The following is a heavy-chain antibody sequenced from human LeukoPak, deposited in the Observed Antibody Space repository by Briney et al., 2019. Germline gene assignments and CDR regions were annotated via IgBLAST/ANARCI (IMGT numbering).Heavy chain of an antibody. CDR1: GGSFSGYY. D-gene: IGHD6-13*01. CDR3: ARAYPYSSIPVDY. J-gene: IGHJ4*02. Sequence: AETLSLTCAVYGGSFSGYYWSWIRQPPGKGLEWIGEINHSGSTNYNPSLKSRVTISVDTSKNQFSLKLSSVTAADTAVYYCARAYPYSSIPVDYWGQGTLVTASS. CDR2: INHSGST. V-gene: IGHV4-34*01.